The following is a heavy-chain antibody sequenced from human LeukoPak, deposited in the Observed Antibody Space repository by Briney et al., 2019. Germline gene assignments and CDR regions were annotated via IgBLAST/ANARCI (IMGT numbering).Heavy chain of an antibody. CDR2: IYTSGST. J-gene: IGHJ5*02. D-gene: IGHD5-12*01. CDR3: AREDIVATSYFGESFDP. CDR1: GGSISSGSYY. Sequence: PSETLSLTCTVSGGSISSGSYYWSWIRQPPGKGLEWIGCIYTSGSTNYNPSLKSRVTISVDTSKNQFSLKLSSVTAADTAVYYRAREDIVATSYFGESFDPWGQGTLATASS. V-gene: IGHV4-61*02.